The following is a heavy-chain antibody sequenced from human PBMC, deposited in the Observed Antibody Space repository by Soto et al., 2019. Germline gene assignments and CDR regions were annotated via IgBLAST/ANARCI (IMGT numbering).Heavy chain of an antibody. Sequence: SETLSLTCTVSGGSISSSSYYWGWIRQPPGKGLEWIGSIYYSGSTYYNPSLKSRVTISVDTSKNQFSLKLSSVTAADTAVYYYARQVAVAPYYYYGMDVWGQGTTVTVS. J-gene: IGHJ6*02. V-gene: IGHV4-39*01. CDR3: ARQVAVAPYYYYGMDV. CDR1: GGSISSSSYY. CDR2: IYYSGST. D-gene: IGHD6-19*01.